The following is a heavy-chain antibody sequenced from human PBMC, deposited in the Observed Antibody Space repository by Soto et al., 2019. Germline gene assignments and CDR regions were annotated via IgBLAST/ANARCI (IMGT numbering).Heavy chain of an antibody. V-gene: IGHV3-11*01. CDR3: ARVLRLTTVTPIYYYYMDV. CDR2: ISSSGSTI. J-gene: IGHJ6*03. Sequence: GGSLRLSCAASGFTFSDYYMSWIRQAPGKGLEWVSYISSSGSTIYYADSVKGRFTISRDNAKNSLYLQMNSLRAEDTAVYYCARVLRLTTVTPIYYYYMDVWGKGTTVTV. D-gene: IGHD4-17*01. CDR1: GFTFSDYY.